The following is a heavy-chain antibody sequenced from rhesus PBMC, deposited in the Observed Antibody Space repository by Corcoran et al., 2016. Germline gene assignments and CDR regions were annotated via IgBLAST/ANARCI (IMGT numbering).Heavy chain of an antibody. CDR3: TRGNTGFDQ. CDR1: GGSININY. V-gene: IGHV4-173*01. J-gene: IGHJ4*01. Sequence: QLQLQESGPGLVKPSETLSLTCAVSGGSININYWSWIRQPPGKGLEWIGRVSRGGSTDYDPSLKSRVTISTGTSKNPFSLRLSSVTDADTAVYYCTRGNTGFDQWGQGVLLTVSS. CDR2: VSRGGST. D-gene: IGHD2-21*01.